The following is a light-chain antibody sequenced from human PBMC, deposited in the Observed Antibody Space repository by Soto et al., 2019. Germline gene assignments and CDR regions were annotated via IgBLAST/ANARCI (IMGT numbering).Light chain of an antibody. J-gene: IGKJ1*01. CDR2: SAS. V-gene: IGKV1-12*01. CDR1: QDINTW. Sequence: DIQMTQSPSSVSASVGDRVTITCLARQDINTWLVWYQQKPGKAPNLLIYSASSLQSGVPSRFSGSGSGTDFTLTITSLQPEDFATYYCQKAKSFPLPFGQGTKVEIK. CDR3: QKAKSFPLP.